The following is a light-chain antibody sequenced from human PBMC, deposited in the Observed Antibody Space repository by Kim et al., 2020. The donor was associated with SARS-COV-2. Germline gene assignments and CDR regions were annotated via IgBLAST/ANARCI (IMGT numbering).Light chain of an antibody. CDR1: RSVSGDY. V-gene: IGKV3-20*01. CDR3: QQYAGSPLYS. J-gene: IGKJ2*03. Sequence: SPGDKATLPGRASRSVSGDYLAGYQQKPGQAPTLVIYGASTRATGIPDRFSGSGSGTDFTLTINRLEPEDFAVYYCQQYAGSPLYSFGQGTKLEI. CDR2: GAS.